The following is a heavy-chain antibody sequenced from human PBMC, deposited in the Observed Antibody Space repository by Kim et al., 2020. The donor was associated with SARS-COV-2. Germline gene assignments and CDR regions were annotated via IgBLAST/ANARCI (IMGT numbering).Heavy chain of an antibody. CDR2: IDRSDSYT. Sequence: GESLKISCKGSGYSFTSYWISWVRQMPGKGLEWMGRIDRSDSYTNYSPSFQGHVTISADKSISTAYLQWSSLKASDTAMYYCASQDSSSGEALVDYWGQGTLVTVSS. V-gene: IGHV5-10-1*01. J-gene: IGHJ4*02. CDR1: GYSFTSYW. D-gene: IGHD6-6*01. CDR3: ASQDSSSGEALVDY.